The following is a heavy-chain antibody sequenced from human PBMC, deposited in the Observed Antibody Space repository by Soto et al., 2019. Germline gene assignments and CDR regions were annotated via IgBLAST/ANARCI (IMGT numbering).Heavy chain of an antibody. CDR3: ERERQLGQSSGRLDF. V-gene: IGHV4-31*03. CDR1: GDSIDSGGSY. CDR2: IYYTGSS. Sequence: PSETLSLTCNVSGDSIDSGGSYWSWIRQRPGKGLEWIGYIYYTGSSYYNPSLKSRLTLSLDTSNNQFSLQLRSVTAADTAVYYCERERQLGQSSGRLDFWGLGTLVTVSS. J-gene: IGHJ4*02. D-gene: IGHD6-6*01.